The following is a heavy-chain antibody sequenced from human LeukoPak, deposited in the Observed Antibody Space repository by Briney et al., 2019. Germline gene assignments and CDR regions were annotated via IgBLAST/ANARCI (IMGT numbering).Heavy chain of an antibody. Sequence: SGGSLRLSCAASGFTFSSYAMTWVRQAPGKGLEWVSAISGSGGSTYYAGSVKGRFTISRDNSKNTLYLQMNTLRAEDTAIYYCAKDRSTSWYFDYWGQGTLVTVSS. J-gene: IGHJ4*02. CDR1: GFTFSSYA. CDR3: AKDRSTSWYFDY. CDR2: ISGSGGST. V-gene: IGHV3-23*01. D-gene: IGHD2-2*01.